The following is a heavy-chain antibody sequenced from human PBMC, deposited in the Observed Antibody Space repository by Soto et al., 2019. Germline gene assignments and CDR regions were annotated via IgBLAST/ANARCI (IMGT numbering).Heavy chain of an antibody. J-gene: IGHJ4*02. V-gene: IGHV1-18*01. Sequence: AASVKVSCKASGYTFTSYGISRVRQAPGQGLEWMGWISAYNGNTNYAQKLQGRVTITRDMSTSTVYMELSSLRSEDTAVYYCAADPYYYDSSNYYSFDYWGQGTLVTVSS. CDR3: AADPYYYDSSNYYSFDY. CDR1: GYTFTSYG. D-gene: IGHD3-22*01. CDR2: ISAYNGNT.